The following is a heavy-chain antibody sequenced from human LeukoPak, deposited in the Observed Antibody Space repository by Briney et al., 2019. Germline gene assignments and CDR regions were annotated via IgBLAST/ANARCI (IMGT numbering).Heavy chain of an antibody. CDR3: ARGKLRFFGKTYNWFDP. CDR1: GGSISSYY. D-gene: IGHD3-3*01. V-gene: IGHV4-59*12. J-gene: IGHJ5*02. CDR2: IYYSGST. Sequence: PSETLSLTCTVSGGSISSYYWSWIRQPPGKGLEWIGYIYYSGSTNYNPSLKSRVTISVDTSKNQFSLKLSSVTAADTAVYYCARGKLRFFGKTYNWFDPWGQGTLVTVSS.